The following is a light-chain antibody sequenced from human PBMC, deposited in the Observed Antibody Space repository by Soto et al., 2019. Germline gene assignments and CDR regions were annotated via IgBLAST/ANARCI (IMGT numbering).Light chain of an antibody. CDR1: QSVSSN. V-gene: IGKV3D-15*01. J-gene: IGKJ5*01. CDR2: DAS. Sequence: EIVMTQSPATLSVSPGERATLSCRASQSVSSNLAWYQHKPGQAPRLLIYDASTRATGVPARFSGSGSGTEFTLTISSLPSEDFAVYYCQQYNNWPPITFGQGTRLEI. CDR3: QQYNNWPPIT.